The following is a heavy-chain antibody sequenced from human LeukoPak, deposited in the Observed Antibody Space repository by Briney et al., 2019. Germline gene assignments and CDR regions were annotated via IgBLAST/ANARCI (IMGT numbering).Heavy chain of an antibody. Sequence: SETLSLTCTVSGGSISSHYWSWIRQPPGKGLEWIGYFYYSGRTNYNPSLKSRVTISVVTSKNQFSLKLSSVTAADTAVYYCERFSGVTFDYWGQGTLVTVSS. D-gene: IGHD3-10*01. CDR3: ERFSGVTFDY. J-gene: IGHJ4*02. CDR2: FYYSGRT. CDR1: GGSISSHY. V-gene: IGHV4-59*11.